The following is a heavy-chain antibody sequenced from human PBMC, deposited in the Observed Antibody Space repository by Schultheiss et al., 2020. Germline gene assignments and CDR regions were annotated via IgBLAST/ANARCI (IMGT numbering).Heavy chain of an antibody. V-gene: IGHV3-33*05. D-gene: IGHD5-24*01. CDR3: ASRMATLFDY. CDR2: ISYDGSNK. CDR1: GFTFRSYG. Sequence: GGSLRLSCAASGFTFRSYGMHWVRQAPGKGLEWVAVISYDGSNKYYADSVKGRFTISRDNSKNTLYLQMNSLRDEDTAVYYCASRMATLFDYWGQGTLVTVSS. J-gene: IGHJ4*02.